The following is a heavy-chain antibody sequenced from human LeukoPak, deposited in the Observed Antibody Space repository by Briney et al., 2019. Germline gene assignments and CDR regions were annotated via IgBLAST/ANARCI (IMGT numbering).Heavy chain of an antibody. D-gene: IGHD4-17*01. CDR3: ARVGYGDYPYYYGMDV. V-gene: IGHV1-8*01. CDR2: MNPNSGNT. CDR1: GYTFTSYD. J-gene: IGHJ6*02. Sequence: ASVKVSCKASGYTFTSYDINWVRQATGQGLEWMGWMNPNSGNTGYAQKFQGRVTMTRNTSISTAYMELSSLRSEDTAVYYCARVGYGDYPYYYGMDVWGQGTTVTVSS.